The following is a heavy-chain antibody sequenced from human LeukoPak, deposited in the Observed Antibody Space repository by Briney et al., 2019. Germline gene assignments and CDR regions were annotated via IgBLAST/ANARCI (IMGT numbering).Heavy chain of an antibody. Sequence: GGSLRLSCAASGFTFSTYWMHWVRQAPGRGLVWISRINSDGRSATYADSVKGRFTISRDNAKNTLYLQMNSLRAEDTAVYSCARDPGRNNWFDPWGQGTLVTVSS. CDR2: INSDGRSA. CDR3: ARDPGRNNWFDP. CDR1: GFTFSTYW. D-gene: IGHD7-27*01. J-gene: IGHJ5*02. V-gene: IGHV3-74*01.